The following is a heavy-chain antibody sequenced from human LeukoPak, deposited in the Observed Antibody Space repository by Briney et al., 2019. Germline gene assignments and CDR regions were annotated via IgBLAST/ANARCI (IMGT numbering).Heavy chain of an antibody. J-gene: IGHJ4*02. CDR3: ARQGYYDFWSGQHDY. V-gene: IGHV4-39*01. CDR1: GGSISSSSYY. D-gene: IGHD3-3*01. CDR2: IYYSGST. Sequence: SETLSLTCTVSGGSISSSSYYWGWIRQPPGKGLEWIGSIYYSGSTYYNPSLKSRVTISADTSKNQFSLKLSSVTAADTAVYYCARQGYYDFWSGQHDYWGQGTLVTVSS.